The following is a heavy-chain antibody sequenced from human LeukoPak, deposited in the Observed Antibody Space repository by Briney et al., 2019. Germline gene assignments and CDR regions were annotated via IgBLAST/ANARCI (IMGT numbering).Heavy chain of an antibody. Sequence: PSETLSLTCTVSGGSISSYYWSWIRQPPGKGLEWIGYIYTSGSTNYNPSLKSRVTISVDTSKNQFSLKLSSVTAADTAVYYCVRDSGWSFDYWGQGTLVTVSS. CDR1: GGSISSYY. CDR3: VRDSGWSFDY. J-gene: IGHJ4*02. D-gene: IGHD6-19*01. V-gene: IGHV4-4*09. CDR2: IYTSGST.